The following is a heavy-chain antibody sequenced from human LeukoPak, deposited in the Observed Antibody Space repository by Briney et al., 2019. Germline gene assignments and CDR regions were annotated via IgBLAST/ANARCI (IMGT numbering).Heavy chain of an antibody. CDR2: IKKDGNEA. CDR1: GFTVSSNY. V-gene: IGHV3-7*01. CDR3: MGGHGWLPEN. D-gene: IGHD3-22*01. J-gene: IGHJ4*02. Sequence: GGSLRLSCAASGFTVSSNYMSWVRQAPGKGLEWVAIIKKDGNEAFYVDSVKGRFTISRDNVENSLYLQMNSLRVEDTAVYYCMGGHGWLPENWGQGTLVTVSS.